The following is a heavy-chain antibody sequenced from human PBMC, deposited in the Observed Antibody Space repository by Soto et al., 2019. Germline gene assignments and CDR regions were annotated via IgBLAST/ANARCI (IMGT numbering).Heavy chain of an antibody. CDR2: ISGSGGST. CDR1: GFTFRSYD. Sequence: PGGSLRLSCAASGFTFRSYDMAWVRQTPGKGVEWVSGISGSGGSTYYADSVKGRFTISRDNSKNTLYLQMNSLRAEDTAVYYCAKDGLQQLVRSYYFDYWGQGTLVTVSS. V-gene: IGHV3-23*01. CDR3: AKDGLQQLVRSYYFDY. D-gene: IGHD6-13*01. J-gene: IGHJ4*02.